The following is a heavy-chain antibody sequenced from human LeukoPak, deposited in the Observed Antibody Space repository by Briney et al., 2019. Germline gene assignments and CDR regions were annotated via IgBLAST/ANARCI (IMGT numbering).Heavy chain of an antibody. Sequence: ASVKVSCKASGGTFSSYAISWVRQAPGQGLEWMGGIIPIFGTANYVQKFQGRVTITADESTSTAYMELSSLRSEDTAVYYCARAGLWDIVVVVAADADAFDIWGQGTMVTVSS. V-gene: IGHV1-69*13. CDR2: IIPIFGTA. CDR1: GGTFSSYA. J-gene: IGHJ3*02. CDR3: ARAGLWDIVVVVAADADAFDI. D-gene: IGHD2-15*01.